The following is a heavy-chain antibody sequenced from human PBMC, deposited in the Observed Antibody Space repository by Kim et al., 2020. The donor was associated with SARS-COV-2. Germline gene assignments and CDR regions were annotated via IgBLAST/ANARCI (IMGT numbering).Heavy chain of an antibody. CDR1: GFTFSSYA. J-gene: IGHJ4*02. Sequence: GGSLRLSCAASGFTFSSYAMSWVRQAPGKGLEWVSAISGSGGSTYYADSVKGRFTISRDNSKNTLYLQMNSLRAEDTAVYYCAKDRNPITMVRGVIRALDYWGQGTLVTVSS. CDR2: ISGSGGST. CDR3: AKDRNPITMVRGVIRALDY. D-gene: IGHD3-10*01. V-gene: IGHV3-23*01.